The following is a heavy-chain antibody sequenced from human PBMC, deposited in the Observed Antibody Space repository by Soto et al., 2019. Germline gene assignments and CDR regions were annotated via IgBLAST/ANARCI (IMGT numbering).Heavy chain of an antibody. V-gene: IGHV3-23*01. Sequence: EVQLLESGGGLVQPGGSLRLSCAVSGFTFSNYAMSWVRQVPGKGLEWVSTSGSGGSTYYADSVKGRFTISRDNSKNTLYLQMNGLRAEDPAVYYCVKPQIRDIRAFDYRGQGTLVTVSP. CDR2: SGSGGST. CDR3: VKPQIRDIRAFDY. D-gene: IGHD4-17*01. J-gene: IGHJ4*02. CDR1: GFTFSNYA.